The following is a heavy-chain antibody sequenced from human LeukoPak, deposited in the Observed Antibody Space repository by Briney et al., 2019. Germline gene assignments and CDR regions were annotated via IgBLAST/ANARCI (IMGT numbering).Heavy chain of an antibody. Sequence: KPGGSLRLSCAASGFTFSSYSMNWVRQAPGKGLEWVSSISSSSSYIYYADSVKGRFTISRDNAKNSLYLQMNSLRAEDTAVYYCARDRAAAGTFDYWGQGTLVTVSS. CDR3: ARDRAAAGTFDY. CDR2: ISSSSSYI. CDR1: GFTFSSYS. D-gene: IGHD6-13*01. J-gene: IGHJ4*02. V-gene: IGHV3-21*01.